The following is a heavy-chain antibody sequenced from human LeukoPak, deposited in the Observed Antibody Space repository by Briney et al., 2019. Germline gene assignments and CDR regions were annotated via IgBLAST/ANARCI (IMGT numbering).Heavy chain of an antibody. D-gene: IGHD3-22*01. CDR1: GFRFSSYA. J-gene: IGHJ4*02. Sequence: PGGSLRLSCAASGFRFSSYAMSWVRQAPGKGLEWVSGINWNGGSTGYADSVKGRFTISRDNAKNSLYLQMNSLRAEDTAVYYCAKDLYYDSVHYFDYWGQGTLVTVSS. V-gene: IGHV3-20*04. CDR3: AKDLYYDSVHYFDY. CDR2: INWNGGST.